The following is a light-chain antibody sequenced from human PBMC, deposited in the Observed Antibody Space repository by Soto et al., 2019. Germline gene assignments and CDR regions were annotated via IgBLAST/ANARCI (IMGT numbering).Light chain of an antibody. CDR2: GVS. V-gene: IGLV2-8*01. CDR3: SSYAGSSNYV. Sequence: QSALTQPPSASGSPGQSVTISCTGTSSDVGGYNSVSWYQHHPGKAPKLMIYGVSKRPSGVPDRFSGSKSANTASLTVSGLQAEDEADYYCSSYAGSSNYVFGTGTKLTVL. J-gene: IGLJ1*01. CDR1: SSDVGGYNS.